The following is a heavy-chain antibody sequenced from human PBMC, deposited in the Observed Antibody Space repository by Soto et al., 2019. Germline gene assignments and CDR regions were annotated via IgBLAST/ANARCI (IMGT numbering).Heavy chain of an antibody. CDR1: GFTFSHHW. CDR3: LGTGSNSY. J-gene: IGHJ4*02. CDR2: FNTDGSTT. V-gene: IGHV3-74*01. D-gene: IGHD1-26*01. Sequence: EVHLVESGGGYVQPGGSLRLSCAASGFTFSHHWMHWVRQAPGKGLVWVSRFNTDGSTTTYADSVKGRFTISRDNAKNTFHLQMNSLRAEDTAIYYSLGTGSNSYWGQGTLVTVSS.